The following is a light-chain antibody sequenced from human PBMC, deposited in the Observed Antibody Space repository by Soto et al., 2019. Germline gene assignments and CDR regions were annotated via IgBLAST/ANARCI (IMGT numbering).Light chain of an antibody. CDR1: QSVSSN. Sequence: EIGMTQSPATLSVSPGERATLSCRASQSVSSNLAWYQQKPGQAPRLLIYGASTRATGIPDRFSGSGSGTEFTLTISSLQSEDFAVYYCQQYNNWPRRTFGQGTKVDIK. CDR2: GAS. J-gene: IGKJ1*01. V-gene: IGKV3-15*01. CDR3: QQYNNWPRRT.